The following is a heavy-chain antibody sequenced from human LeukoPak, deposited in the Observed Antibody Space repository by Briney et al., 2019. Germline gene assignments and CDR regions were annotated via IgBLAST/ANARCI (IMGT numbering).Heavy chain of an antibody. V-gene: IGHV4-4*07. CDR2: IYSSGST. J-gene: IGHJ6*03. CDR3: ARDIVDIVATLPGYYYYYMDV. CDR1: GGSISSYY. D-gene: IGHD5-12*01. Sequence: SETLSLTCTVSGGSISSYYWSWIRQPAGKGLEWIGHIYSSGSTNYNPSLKSRVTMSVDTSKNQFSLRLSSVTAADTAVYYCARDIVDIVATLPGYYYYYMDVWGKGTTVTVSS.